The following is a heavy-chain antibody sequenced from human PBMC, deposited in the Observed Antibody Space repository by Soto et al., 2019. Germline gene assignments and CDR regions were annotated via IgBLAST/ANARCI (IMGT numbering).Heavy chain of an antibody. V-gene: IGHV5-51*01. D-gene: IGHD6-13*01. CDR3: ARTAAAGKYYYGMDV. CDR2: IYPGDSDT. Sequence: GESLKISSKGSGYSFTSYGIGWVRQMPGKGLECMGIIYPGDSDTRYSPSFQGQVTISADKSISTAYLQWSSLKASDTAMYYCARTAAAGKYYYGMDVWGQGTTVTVSS. J-gene: IGHJ6*02. CDR1: GYSFTSYG.